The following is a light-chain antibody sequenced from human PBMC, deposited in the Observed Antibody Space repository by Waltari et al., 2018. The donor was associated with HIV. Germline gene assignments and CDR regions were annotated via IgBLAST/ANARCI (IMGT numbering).Light chain of an antibody. CDR1: QSLTSG. J-gene: IGKJ5*01. Sequence: FFLTQSPDSLSLSPGERATLSCRASQSLTSGVAWHQQKPGQTPRLLIFDASSRAAGIPARFRGSGSGTDFILTISSLEPEDSAVYYCQQRTNSVTFGQGTRLEIK. CDR2: DAS. CDR3: QQRTNSVT. V-gene: IGKV3-11*01.